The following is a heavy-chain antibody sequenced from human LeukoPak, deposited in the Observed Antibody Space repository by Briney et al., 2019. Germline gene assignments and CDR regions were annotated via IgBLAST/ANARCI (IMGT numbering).Heavy chain of an antibody. Sequence: SVKVSCKASSYTSTSYGINWVRQAPGQGLEWMGGITPVFGTRNSAQKFQGRVTITADESTSTAFMELSRLRSEDTAVYYCARDHWDGSFSRGDFWGQGTLVIVSS. D-gene: IGHD1-26*01. V-gene: IGHV1-69*13. CDR2: ITPVFGTR. J-gene: IGHJ4*02. CDR1: SYTSTSYG. CDR3: ARDHWDGSFSRGDF.